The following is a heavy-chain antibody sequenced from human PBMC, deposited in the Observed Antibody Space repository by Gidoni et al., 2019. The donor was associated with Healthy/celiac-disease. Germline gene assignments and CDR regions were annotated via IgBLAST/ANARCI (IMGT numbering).Heavy chain of an antibody. J-gene: IGHJ4*02. V-gene: IGHV4-30-4*01. CDR3: ARDAPDFWSGGHFDY. CDR2: TYYSGST. Sequence: QVQLQESGPGLVKPSQTLSLTCTVSGGSISSGDYYWSWIRQPPGKGLEWIGYTYYSGSTYYNPSLKSRVTISVDTSKNQFSLKLSSVTAADTAVYYCARDAPDFWSGGHFDYWGQGTLVTVSS. D-gene: IGHD3-3*01. CDR1: GGSISSGDYY.